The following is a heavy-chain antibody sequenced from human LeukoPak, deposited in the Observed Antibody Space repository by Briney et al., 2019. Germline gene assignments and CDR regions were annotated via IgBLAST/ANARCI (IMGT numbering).Heavy chain of an antibody. CDR1: GFTFSSYG. V-gene: IGHV3-33*01. J-gene: IGHJ3*02. D-gene: IGHD3-22*01. CDR3: ARDRELTSYDSAAFDI. Sequence: GRSLRLSCAASGFTFSSYGMHRVRQAPGKGLEWVAVIWYDGSNKYYGDSVKGRFTLSRDNSKNTLYLQMNSLRAEDTAVYYCARDRELTSYDSAAFDIWGQGTVVTVSS. CDR2: IWYDGSNK.